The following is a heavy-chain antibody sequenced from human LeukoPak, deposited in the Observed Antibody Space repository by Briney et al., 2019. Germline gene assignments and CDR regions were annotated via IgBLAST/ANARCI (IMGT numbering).Heavy chain of an antibody. V-gene: IGHV3-30-3*01. CDR2: ISFDEDEK. CDR1: GXTFSSYA. CDR3: AKDLNGWNDVGGWFDP. Sequence: GGSLRLSCAASGXTFSSYAMHWVRQAPGKGLEWVSLISFDEDEKYYADSVKGRFTVSRDNSKSTVYLQLDSLRADDTAVYYCAKDLNGWNDVGGWFDPWGQGTLVTVSS. D-gene: IGHD1-1*01. J-gene: IGHJ5*02.